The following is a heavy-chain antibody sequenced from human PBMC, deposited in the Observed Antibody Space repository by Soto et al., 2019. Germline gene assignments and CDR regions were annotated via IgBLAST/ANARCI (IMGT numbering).Heavy chain of an antibody. CDR3: ARSPTLYGEYDSWYFDL. V-gene: IGHV4-59*02. CDR1: GGAVSGFY. J-gene: IGHJ2*01. D-gene: IGHD4-17*01. CDR2: IYNTGST. Sequence: QVQLQESGPGLVKSSETLSLTCTVSGGAVSGFYWSWLRQIPGAELQWIGYIYNTGSTNYNPTLQSRDTISVETSKTQFSLKVTSVTAADTAVYYCARSPTLYGEYDSWYFDLWGRGTLVTVSP.